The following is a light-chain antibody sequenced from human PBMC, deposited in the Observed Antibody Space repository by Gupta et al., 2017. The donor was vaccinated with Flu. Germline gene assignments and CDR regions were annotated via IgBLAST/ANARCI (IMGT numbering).Light chain of an antibody. Sequence: GQTAIICCSGDKLEEKYASWFQQKPGQAPVLVIYQDIKRPSGIPERFSGSNSGNTATLTITGTQARDEADYYCQAWDSSTAYVVFGGVTKLTVL. CDR1: KLEEKY. J-gene: IGLJ3*02. CDR2: QDI. V-gene: IGLV3-1*01. CDR3: QAWDSSTAYVV.